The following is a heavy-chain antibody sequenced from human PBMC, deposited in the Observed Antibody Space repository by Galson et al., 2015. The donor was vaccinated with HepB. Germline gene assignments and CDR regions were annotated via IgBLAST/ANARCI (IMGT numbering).Heavy chain of an antibody. CDR3: AREGNGAGCCDPLDT. CDR1: GFTFISYA. Sequence: SLRLSCATSGFTFISYAMHWVRQIPGKGLVWVSRVGGDGSITMSADSVKGRFTISRDDAKNTLYLQMNSLRVEDTAVYYCAREGNGAGCCDPLDTWGQGTLVTVPS. D-gene: IGHD1-1*01. J-gene: IGHJ5*02. V-gene: IGHV3-74*03. CDR2: VGGDGSIT.